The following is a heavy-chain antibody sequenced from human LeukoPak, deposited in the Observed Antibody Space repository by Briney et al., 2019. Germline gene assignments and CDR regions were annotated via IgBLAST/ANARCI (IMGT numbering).Heavy chain of an antibody. CDR3: ARSETIMVKFDY. V-gene: IGHV4-39*01. CDR2: IYYSGST. J-gene: IGHJ4*01. D-gene: IGHD5-24*01. CDR1: GGSIISRGYY. Sequence: PSETLSLTCTVSGGSIISRGYYWGWIRQPPGTGLEWIGSIYYSGSTYYNPSLKSRVTISVDASKNQFSLKMSSVTAADTAMYHCARSETIMVKFDYWGHGTLVTVAS.